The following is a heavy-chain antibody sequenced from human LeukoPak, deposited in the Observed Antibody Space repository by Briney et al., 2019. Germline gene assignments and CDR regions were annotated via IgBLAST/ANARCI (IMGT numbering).Heavy chain of an antibody. J-gene: IGHJ4*02. D-gene: IGHD1-26*01. V-gene: IGHV4-59*01. Sequence: SETLSLTCTVSGGSISNYYWSWIRQPPGKGLEWIGYIYHSGATNYNPSLRSRVTISVDTSNNQFSLNLRSVTAADTAIYYCARKSPTSGSYGWYFDTGAREPWSPSPQ. CDR1: GGSISNYY. CDR2: IYHSGAT. CDR3: ARKSPTSGSYGWYFDT.